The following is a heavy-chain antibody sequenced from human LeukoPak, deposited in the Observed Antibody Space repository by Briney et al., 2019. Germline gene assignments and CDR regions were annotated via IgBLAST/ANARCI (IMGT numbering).Heavy chain of an antibody. D-gene: IGHD3-10*01. CDR1: GYSLSRGYY. CDR3: ARDNYGSGSFYCYCYMDV. Sequence: SETLSLTCTVSGYSLSRGYYWGWIRPPPGKGLEWTGSIDHSGSTYYNPSLQSRVTMSVDTSKNQFSLKLSSVTAADTAVYYCARDNYGSGSFYCYCYMDVWGKGTTVTISS. J-gene: IGHJ6*03. V-gene: IGHV4-38-2*02. CDR2: IDHSGST.